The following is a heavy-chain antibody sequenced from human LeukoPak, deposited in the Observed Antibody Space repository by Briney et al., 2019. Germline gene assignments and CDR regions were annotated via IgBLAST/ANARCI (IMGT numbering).Heavy chain of an antibody. CDR3: ARDATTVVTPIDY. J-gene: IGHJ4*02. Sequence: GGSLRLSCAASGFTFSSYEMNWVRQAPGKGLEWVSYISSSGSTIYYADSVKGRFTISRDNAKNSLYLQMNSLRAEDTAVYYCARDATTVVTPIDYWGQGTLVTVSS. V-gene: IGHV3-48*03. D-gene: IGHD4-23*01. CDR2: ISSSGSTI. CDR1: GFTFSSYE.